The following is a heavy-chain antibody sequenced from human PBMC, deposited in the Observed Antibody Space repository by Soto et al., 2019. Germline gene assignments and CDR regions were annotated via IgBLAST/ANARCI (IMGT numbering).Heavy chain of an antibody. Sequence: SGVSRRLSCAASGLTFSSDGMLWVRQAPGKGLECVAIIWYDVNSKYYADSVKGRFTNSRENSKKNTLYLQMNSLRAEDTAVYYCARDGLDHFDYWGQGTLVTVSS. J-gene: IGHJ4*02. D-gene: IGHD6-6*01. CDR1: GLTFSSDG. V-gene: IGHV3-33*01. CDR3: ARDGLDHFDY. CDR2: IWYDVNSK.